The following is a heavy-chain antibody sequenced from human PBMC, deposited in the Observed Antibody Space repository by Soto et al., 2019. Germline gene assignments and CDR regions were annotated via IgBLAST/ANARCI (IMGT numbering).Heavy chain of an antibody. D-gene: IGHD3-10*01. J-gene: IGHJ4*02. CDR2: INAGNGNT. CDR3: ARSPGGPMTPGDY. Sequence: ASVKVSCKASGYTFTSYAIHWVRQAPGQRLEWMGWINAGNGNTKYSQKFQGRVTITRDTSASTAYMELSSLRSEDTAMYYCARSPGGPMTPGDYWGQGTLVTVSS. V-gene: IGHV1-3*01. CDR1: GYTFTSYA.